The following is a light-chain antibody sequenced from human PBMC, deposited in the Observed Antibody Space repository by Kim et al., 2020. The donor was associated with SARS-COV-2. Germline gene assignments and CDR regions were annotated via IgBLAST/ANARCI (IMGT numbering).Light chain of an antibody. V-gene: IGKV3-11*01. Sequence: LSPGERATLSCRASQSVSSYLAWYQQKPGQAPRLLIYDASNRATGIPARFSGSGSGTDFTLTISNLEPEDFAVYYCKQRSNWPGTFGQGTKVDIK. CDR3: KQRSNWPGT. CDR2: DAS. CDR1: QSVSSY. J-gene: IGKJ1*01.